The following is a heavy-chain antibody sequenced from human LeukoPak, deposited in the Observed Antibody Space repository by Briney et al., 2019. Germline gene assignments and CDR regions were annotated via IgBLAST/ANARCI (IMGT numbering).Heavy chain of an antibody. D-gene: IGHD2-2*01. Sequence: GGSLRLSCAASGFTFSSYGMHWVRQAPGKGLEWVAVISSDGSNKYYADSVKGRFTISRDNSKNTLYLQMNSLRAEDTAVYYCAKDAHGVVAPAAYFDYWGQGTLVTVSS. J-gene: IGHJ4*02. CDR2: ISSDGSNK. CDR1: GFTFSSYG. CDR3: AKDAHGVVAPAAYFDY. V-gene: IGHV3-30*18.